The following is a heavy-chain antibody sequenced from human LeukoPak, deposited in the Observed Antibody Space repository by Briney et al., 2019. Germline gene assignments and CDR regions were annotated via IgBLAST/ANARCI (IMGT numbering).Heavy chain of an antibody. CDR3: ARDRDSSSSGWFDP. CDR1: GGSISSYY. D-gene: IGHD6-6*01. CDR2: IYYSGST. V-gene: IGHV4-59*01. J-gene: IGHJ5*02. Sequence: SETLSLTCTVPGGSISSYYWSWIRQPPGKGLEWIGYIYYSGSTNYNPSLKSRVTISVDTSKNQFSLKLSSVTAADTAVYYCARDRDSSSSGWFDPWGQGTLVTVSS.